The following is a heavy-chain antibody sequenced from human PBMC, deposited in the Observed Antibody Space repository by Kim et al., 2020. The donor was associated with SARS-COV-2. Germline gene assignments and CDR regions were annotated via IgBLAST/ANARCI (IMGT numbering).Heavy chain of an antibody. V-gene: IGHV4-39*01. CDR3: ARRLYPRWFDP. J-gene: IGHJ5*02. D-gene: IGHD2-15*01. CDR2: IYYSGST. Sequence: SETLSLTCTVSGGSISSSSYYWGWIRQPPGKGLEWIGSIYYSGSTYYNPSLKSRVTISVDTSKNQFSLKLSSVTAADTAVYYCARRLYPRWFDPWGQGTLVTVSS. CDR1: GGSISSSSYY.